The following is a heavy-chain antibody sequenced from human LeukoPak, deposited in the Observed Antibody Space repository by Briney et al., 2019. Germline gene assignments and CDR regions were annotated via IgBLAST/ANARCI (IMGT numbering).Heavy chain of an antibody. Sequence: SVKVSCKASGGTFSSYAISWVRQAPGQGLEWMGGIIPIFGTANYAQKSQGRVTITADESTSTAYMELSSLRSEDTAVYYCARDREYCSGGSCYVGDYWGQGTLVTVSS. CDR2: IIPIFGTA. CDR1: GGTFSSYA. V-gene: IGHV1-69*13. J-gene: IGHJ4*02. CDR3: ARDREYCSGGSCYVGDY. D-gene: IGHD2-15*01.